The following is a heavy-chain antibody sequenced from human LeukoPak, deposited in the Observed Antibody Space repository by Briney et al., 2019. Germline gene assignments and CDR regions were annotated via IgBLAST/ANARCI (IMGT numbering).Heavy chain of an antibody. D-gene: IGHD6-13*01. J-gene: IGHJ4*02. CDR2: IYYSGST. CDR1: GGSISSGGYY. CDR3: ARGVYIAAAQYAY. Sequence: SETLSLTCTVSGGSISSGGYYWSWIRQHPGQGLEWIGYIYYSGSTYYNPSLKSRVTISVDTSKNQFSLKLSSVTAADTAGYYCARGVYIAAAQYAYWGQGTLVTVSS. V-gene: IGHV4-31*03.